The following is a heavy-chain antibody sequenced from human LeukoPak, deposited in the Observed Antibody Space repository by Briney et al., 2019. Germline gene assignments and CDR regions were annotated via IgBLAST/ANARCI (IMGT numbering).Heavy chain of an antibody. J-gene: IGHJ6*02. V-gene: IGHV4-59*01. CDR3: AREPRGASYYYYGMDV. D-gene: IGHD1-26*01. Sequence: PSETLSLTCTGSGGSISSYYWSWIRQPPGKGLEGIGYIYYSGSTNYNPSLKSRVTISVDTSKNQFSLKLSSVTAADTAVYYCAREPRGASYYYYGMDVWGQGTTVTVSS. CDR2: IYYSGST. CDR1: GGSISSYY.